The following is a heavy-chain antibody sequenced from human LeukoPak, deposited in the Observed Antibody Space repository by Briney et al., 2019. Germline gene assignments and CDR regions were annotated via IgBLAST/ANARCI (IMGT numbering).Heavy chain of an antibody. J-gene: IGHJ3*02. D-gene: IGHD3-10*01. CDR3: ASVKTYGSDAYDM. Sequence: SETLSLTCTVSGGSINSYYWNWIRQPAGKGLEWIGRIYTNGNTNYNPSLKSRVTMSIDMSRNQSSLTLTSLTAADTAVYYCASVKTYGSDAYDMWGQGTMVTVSS. V-gene: IGHV4-4*07. CDR1: GGSINSYY. CDR2: IYTNGNT.